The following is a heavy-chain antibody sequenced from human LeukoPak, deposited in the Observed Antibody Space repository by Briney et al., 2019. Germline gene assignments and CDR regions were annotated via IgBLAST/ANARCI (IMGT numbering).Heavy chain of an antibody. V-gene: IGHV3-53*01. J-gene: IGHJ2*01. CDR2: IYSGGST. D-gene: IGHD3-16*02. CDR1: GLTVSSNY. Sequence: PGGSLRLSCAASGLTVSSNYMSWVRQAPGKGLEWVSVIYSGGSTYYADSVKGRFTISRDNSKNTLYLQMNTLRAEDTAVYFCAREEHYRRYFALWGRGTLVTVSS. CDR3: AREEHYRRYFAL.